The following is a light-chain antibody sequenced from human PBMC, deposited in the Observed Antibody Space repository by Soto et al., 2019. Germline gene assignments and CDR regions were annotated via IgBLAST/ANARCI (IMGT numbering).Light chain of an antibody. V-gene: IGLV2-14*03. CDR2: GVT. Sequence: QSVLTQPTSVSGSPGQSITISCTGNHNDIGTYDYVSWYQQHPGRAPRLLIHGVTTRPSGISDRFSASKSRLTASLTISGLQPEDEAHYYCSSFTSNRIYVFGPGTKVTVL. CDR3: SSFTSNRIYV. CDR1: HNDIGTYDY. J-gene: IGLJ1*01.